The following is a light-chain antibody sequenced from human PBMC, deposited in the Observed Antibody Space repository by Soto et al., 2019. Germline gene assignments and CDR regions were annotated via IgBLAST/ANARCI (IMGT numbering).Light chain of an antibody. CDR2: RND. CDR1: SSNIGSNY. Sequence: QSVLTQPPSASGTPGQRVTISCSGSSSNIGSNYVYWYQQLPGTAPKLLIYRNDRRPSGVPDRFSGSKSGTSASLAISGLRSEDEADYYCAAWDDSLSVLVFGGGTKVTV. V-gene: IGLV1-47*01. J-gene: IGLJ3*02. CDR3: AAWDDSLSVLV.